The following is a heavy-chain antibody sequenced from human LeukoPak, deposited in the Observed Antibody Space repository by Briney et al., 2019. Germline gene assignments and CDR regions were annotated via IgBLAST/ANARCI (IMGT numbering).Heavy chain of an antibody. D-gene: IGHD6-13*01. V-gene: IGHV3-9*01. CDR1: GFTFDDYA. Sequence: GGSLRLSCAASGFTFDDYAMHWVRHAPGKGLEWVSGISWNSGSIGYADSVKGRFTISRDNAKNTLYLQMNSLRAEDTAVYYCARSAGDLYYYYMDVWGKGTTVTVSS. J-gene: IGHJ6*03. CDR3: ARSAGDLYYYYMDV. CDR2: ISWNSGSI.